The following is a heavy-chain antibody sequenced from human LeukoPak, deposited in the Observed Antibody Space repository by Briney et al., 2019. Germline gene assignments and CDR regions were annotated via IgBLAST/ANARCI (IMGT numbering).Heavy chain of an antibody. V-gene: IGHV3-7*01. J-gene: IGHJ1*01. CDR3: ARGGSDSSRYWED. CDR2: INEDGSEK. CDR1: GFTARTGSSFRRLW. Sequence: PGGSLRLSCAASGFTARTGSSFRRLWMTWVRQSPGKGLEWVANINEDGSEKLYVDSLRGRVTISRDNAENTLLLQLNYLRAEDTAVYYCARGGSDSSRYWEDWGQGTLLIVSS. D-gene: IGHD6-13*01.